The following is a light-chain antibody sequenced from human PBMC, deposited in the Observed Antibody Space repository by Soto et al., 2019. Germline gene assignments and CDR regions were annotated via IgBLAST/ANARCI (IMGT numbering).Light chain of an antibody. Sequence: DIQMTQSPSSLSASVGDRVTITCQASQDISNYLNWYQQKPGKAPKLLIYDASNLETGVPSRFRGSGSGTDFTLTISRLEPEDFAVYYCQQYGGSPAITFGQGTRLEIK. J-gene: IGKJ5*01. CDR1: QDISNY. CDR3: QQYGGSPAIT. V-gene: IGKV1-33*01. CDR2: DAS.